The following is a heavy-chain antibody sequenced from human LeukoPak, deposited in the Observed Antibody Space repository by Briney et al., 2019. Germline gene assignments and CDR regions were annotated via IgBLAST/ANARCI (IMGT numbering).Heavy chain of an antibody. CDR3: ARVLTSNLRGYYFDY. V-gene: IGHV1-69*05. Sequence: SVKVSCKASGGTFSSYAISWVRQAPGQGLEWMGRIIPIFGIANYAQKFQGRVTITTDESTSTAYMELSSLRSEDTAVYYCARVLTSNLRGYYFDYWGQGTLVTVSS. J-gene: IGHJ4*02. D-gene: IGHD4-11*01. CDR1: GGTFSSYA. CDR2: IIPIFGIA.